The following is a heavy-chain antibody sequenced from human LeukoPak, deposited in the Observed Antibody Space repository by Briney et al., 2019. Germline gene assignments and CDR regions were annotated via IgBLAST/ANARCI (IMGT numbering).Heavy chain of an antibody. V-gene: IGHV4-39*01. CDR1: GGSISITNYY. CDR3: ARIEAVLNCLDP. J-gene: IGHJ5*02. Sequence: SETLSLTCAVSGGSISITNYYWVWIRQPPGEGLEWIGSIYYSGRTYYSTSLKSRVVISVDTSKNQFSLKLNSVTAADSAVYYCARIEAVLNCLDPWGQGTLVTVSS. CDR2: IYYSGRT.